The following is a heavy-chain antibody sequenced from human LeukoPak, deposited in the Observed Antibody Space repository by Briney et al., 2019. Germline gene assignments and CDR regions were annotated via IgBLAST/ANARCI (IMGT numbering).Heavy chain of an antibody. CDR1: GGSFSGYY. Sequence: SETLSLTCAVYGGSFSGYYWSWIRQPPGKGLEWIGEINHSGSTNYNPSLKSRVTISVDTSKNQFSPKLSSVTAADTAVYYCARAKPGYSSGWSRVGSDYWGQGTLVTVSS. V-gene: IGHV4-34*01. CDR2: INHSGST. J-gene: IGHJ4*02. D-gene: IGHD6-19*01. CDR3: ARAKPGYSSGWSRVGSDY.